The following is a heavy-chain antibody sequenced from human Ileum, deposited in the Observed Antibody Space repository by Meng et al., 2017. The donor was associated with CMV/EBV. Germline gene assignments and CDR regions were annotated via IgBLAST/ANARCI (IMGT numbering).Heavy chain of an antibody. CDR3: ARGGDGYKTSYFDY. Sequence: SLKISCAASGFTFSSYAMHWVRQAPGKGLEWVAVISYDGSNKYYADSVKGRFTISRDNSKNTLYLQMNSLRAEDTAVYYCARGGDGYKTSYFDYWGQGTLVTVSS. D-gene: IGHD5-24*01. V-gene: IGHV3-30*04. J-gene: IGHJ4*02. CDR1: GFTFSSYA. CDR2: ISYDGSNK.